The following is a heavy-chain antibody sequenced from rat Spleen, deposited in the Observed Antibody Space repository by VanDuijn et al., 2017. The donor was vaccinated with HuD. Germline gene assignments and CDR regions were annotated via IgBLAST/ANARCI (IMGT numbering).Heavy chain of an antibody. V-gene: IGHV2-32*01. J-gene: IGHJ4*01. CDR2: MWSDGDT. CDR3: AREGDIAAISRNVMDA. D-gene: IGHD1-2*01. CDR1: GFSLTSYH. Sequence: QVQLKESGPGLVQPSQTLSLTCTVSGFSLTSYHVHWVRQPPGKGLEWMGVMWSDGDTSYNSALKSRLSISRDTPKSQVFLKMSSLQTEDTATYYCAREGDIAAISRNVMDAWGQGASVTVSS.